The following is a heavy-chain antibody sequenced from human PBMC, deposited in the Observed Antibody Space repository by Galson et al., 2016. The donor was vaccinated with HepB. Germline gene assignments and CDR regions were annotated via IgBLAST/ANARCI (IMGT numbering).Heavy chain of an antibody. V-gene: IGHV1-69*13. CDR2: IIPIFGTA. CDR3: AQRRTTVTTLYYYYGMDV. CDR1: GGTFSNYA. Sequence: SVKVSCKASGGTFSNYAISWVRQAPGQGLEWMGGIIPIFGTANYAQKFQGRVTITADESTSTAYMELSSLRSEDTAVYYCAQRRTTVTTLYYYYGMDVWGQGTTVTVSS. D-gene: IGHD4-17*01. J-gene: IGHJ6*02.